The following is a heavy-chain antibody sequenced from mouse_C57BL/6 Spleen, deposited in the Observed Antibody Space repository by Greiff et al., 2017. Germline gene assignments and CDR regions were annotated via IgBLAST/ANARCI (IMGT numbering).Heavy chain of an antibody. CDR3: ARGMGRYYAMDY. J-gene: IGHJ4*01. V-gene: IGHV1-64*01. CDR2: IHPNSGST. CDR1: GYTFTSYW. D-gene: IGHD4-1*01. Sequence: VQLQQPGAELVKPGASVKLSCKASGYTFTSYWMHWVKQRPGQGLEWIGMIHPNSGSTNYNEKFKSKATLTVDKSSSTAYMQLSSLTSEDSAVYYCARGMGRYYAMDYWGQGTSVTVSS.